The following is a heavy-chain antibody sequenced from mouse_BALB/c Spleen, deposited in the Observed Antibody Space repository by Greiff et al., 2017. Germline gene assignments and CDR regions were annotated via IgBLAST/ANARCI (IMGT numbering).Heavy chain of an antibody. J-gene: IGHJ4*01. CDR3: ARHHYDYDGVYYYAMDY. D-gene: IGHD2-4*01. CDR2: ISNGGGST. CDR1: GFTFSSYT. Sequence: EVNVVESGGGLVQPGGSLKLSCAASGFTFSSYTMSWVRQTPEKRLEWVAYISNGGGSTYYPDTVKGRFTISRDNAKNTLYLQMSSLKSEDTAMYYCARHHYDYDGVYYYAMDYWGQGTSVTVSS. V-gene: IGHV5-12-2*01.